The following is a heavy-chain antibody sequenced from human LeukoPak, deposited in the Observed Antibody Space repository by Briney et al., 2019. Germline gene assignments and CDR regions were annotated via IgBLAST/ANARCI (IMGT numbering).Heavy chain of an antibody. J-gene: IGHJ4*02. D-gene: IGHD3-9*01. V-gene: IGHV4-38-2*02. CDR3: ARGGRGVLRYFDS. CDR1: GYSISSGYY. CDR2: IYHSGST. Sequence: SETLSLTCTVSGYSISSGYYWGWIRQPPGKGLEWIGSIYHSGSTYYNPSLKSRVTISVDTSKNQFSLKLSSVTAADTAVYYCARGGRGVLRYFDSWGQGTLVTVSS.